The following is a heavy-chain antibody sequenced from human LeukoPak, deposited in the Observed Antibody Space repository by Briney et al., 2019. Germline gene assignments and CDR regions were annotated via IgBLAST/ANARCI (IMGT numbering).Heavy chain of an antibody. J-gene: IGHJ4*02. CDR1: GFTFSSYA. CDR3: SKEATGSWYSYFDY. V-gene: IGHV3-23*01. D-gene: IGHD6-13*01. CDR2: ICASGGST. Sequence: GGSMRLSCAAYGFTFSSYAMSCVRRPPGKGLEWVSSICASGGSTNDADSVKGRFTISRDKDKNTLYLQMNRLRAEDTAAYYCSKEATGSWYSYFDYWGQGTLVTVSS.